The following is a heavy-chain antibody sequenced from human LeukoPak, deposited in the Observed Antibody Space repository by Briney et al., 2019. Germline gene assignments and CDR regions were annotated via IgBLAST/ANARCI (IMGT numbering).Heavy chain of an antibody. J-gene: IGHJ4*02. CDR1: GFTFSTYW. CDR2: MKRDGSEI. D-gene: IGHD4-17*01. V-gene: IGHV3-7*03. Sequence: GGSLRLSCSASGFTFSTYWMSWVRQAPGKGLEWVANMKRDGSEIYYVDSVKGRFTISRDNAKNSLYLQMNSLRAEDTAVYYCARVSDSGDYGYWGQGTLVTVSS. CDR3: ARVSDSGDYGY.